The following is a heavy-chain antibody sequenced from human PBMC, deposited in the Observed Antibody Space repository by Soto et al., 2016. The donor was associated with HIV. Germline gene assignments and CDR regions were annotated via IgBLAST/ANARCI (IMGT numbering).Heavy chain of an antibody. J-gene: IGHJ4*02. CDR3: ARDVGASHYFDS. D-gene: IGHD1-26*01. Sequence: QVQLVQSGAEVKKPGSSVKVSCKASGGTFRSDVISWVRQAPGEGLEWMGGISPIFGSPNEAQKFRGRVTISADELTTTVYMELSSLRFEDTAVYYCARDVGASHYFDSWGQGTLVTVSS. CDR2: ISPIFGSP. V-gene: IGHV1-69*12. CDR1: GGTFRSDV.